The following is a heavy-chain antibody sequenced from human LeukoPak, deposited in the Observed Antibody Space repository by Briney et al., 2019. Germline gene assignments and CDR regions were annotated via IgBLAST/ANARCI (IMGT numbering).Heavy chain of an antibody. CDR3: AKGGSDYDFSSDSSYYVDY. CDR1: GFTFSSYS. Sequence: GGSLRLSCAASGFTFSSYSMNWVRQAPGKGLEWVSSISSSSSYIYYADSVKGRFTIPRDNAKNSLYLQMNSLRVEDTAVYYCAKGGSDYDFSSDSSYYVDYWGQGTLVTVSS. CDR2: ISSSSSYI. D-gene: IGHD3-3*01. J-gene: IGHJ4*02. V-gene: IGHV3-21*04.